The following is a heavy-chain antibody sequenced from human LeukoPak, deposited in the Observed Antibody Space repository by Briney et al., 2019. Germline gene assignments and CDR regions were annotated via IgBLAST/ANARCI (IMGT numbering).Heavy chain of an antibody. D-gene: IGHD3-22*01. CDR3: AKAYYYDSSGYSMTLNYYYYGMDV. CDR1: GGTFSSYA. CDR2: IIPIFGTA. Sequence: PVKVSCKASGGTFSSYAISWVRQAPGQGLEWMGGIIPIFGTANYAQKFQGRVTITADESTSTAYMELSSLRSEDTAVYYCAKAYYYDSSGYSMTLNYYYYGMDVWGQGTTVTVSS. J-gene: IGHJ6*02. V-gene: IGHV1-69*13.